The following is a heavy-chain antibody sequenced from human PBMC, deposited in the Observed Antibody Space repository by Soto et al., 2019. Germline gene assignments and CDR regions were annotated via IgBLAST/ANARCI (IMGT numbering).Heavy chain of an antibody. Sequence: QLQLVQSGAEVKKPGASVKVSCKASGYTFTSYDINWVRQATGQGLEWMGWMNPNSGNTGYAQKFQGRDTVTRNTSRSTAYMEVSSLRSEDTAMDYCARAPVHSDSGGNYRGHRNLVTVSS. D-gene: IGHD1-26*01. V-gene: IGHV1-8*01. CDR1: GYTFTSYD. CDR2: MNPNSGNT. J-gene: IGHJ4*01. CDR3: ARAPVHSDSGGNY.